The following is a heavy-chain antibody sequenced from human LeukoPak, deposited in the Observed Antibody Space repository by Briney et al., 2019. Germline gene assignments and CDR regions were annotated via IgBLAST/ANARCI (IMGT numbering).Heavy chain of an antibody. CDR1: GGSVINTNW. CDR2: VHLDGRA. Sequence: SGTLSLTCGVSGGSVINTNWWTWVRQPPGKGLEWIGEVHLDGRANYNPSLESRLTMSVDVSENQVSLKLTSVTAADTAVYYCAREGGFYRPLDYSGQGTLVTVSS. CDR3: AREGGFYRPLDY. D-gene: IGHD3-3*01. J-gene: IGHJ4*02. V-gene: IGHV4-4*02.